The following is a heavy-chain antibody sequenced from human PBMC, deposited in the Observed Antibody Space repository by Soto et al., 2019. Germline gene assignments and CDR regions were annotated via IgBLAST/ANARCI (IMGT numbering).Heavy chain of an antibody. CDR3: ARGPPVAAAGTFFDY. V-gene: IGHV4-31*03. J-gene: IGHJ4*02. CDR1: GGSISSGGYY. D-gene: IGHD6-13*01. CDR2: IYYSGST. Sequence: NPSETLSLTCTVSGGSISSGGYYWSWIRQHPGKGLEWIGYIYYSGSTYYNPSLKSRVTISVDTSKNQFSLKLSSVTAADTAVYYCARGPPVAAAGTFFDYWGQGTLVTVSS.